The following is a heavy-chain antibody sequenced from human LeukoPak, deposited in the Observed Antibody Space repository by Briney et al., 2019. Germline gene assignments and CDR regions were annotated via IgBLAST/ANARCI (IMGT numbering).Heavy chain of an antibody. Sequence: GGSLRLSCAASGFTFSSYAMSWVRQAPGKGLEWVSVISASGGSTYYADSVKGRFTISRDNSKNTLYLQMNSLRAEDTAVYYCARDRRDGYNDYWGQGTLVTVSS. CDR1: GFTFSSYA. D-gene: IGHD5-24*01. J-gene: IGHJ4*02. V-gene: IGHV3-23*01. CDR3: ARDRRDGYNDY. CDR2: ISASGGST.